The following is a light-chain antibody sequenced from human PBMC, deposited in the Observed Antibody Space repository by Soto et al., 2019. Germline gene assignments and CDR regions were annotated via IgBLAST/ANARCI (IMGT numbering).Light chain of an antibody. V-gene: IGKV3-20*01. CDR1: QSVTNNY. CDR3: QQYGSSPPT. CDR2: GTS. J-gene: IGKJ1*01. Sequence: EIVLTQSPGTLSLSPGERATLSCSASQSVTNNYLAWYQRKPGQPPRLLIYGTSYRSTDIPRRFSGSGSGTDFTLTITRLEPEDFAVDYCQQYGSSPPTFGQGTKVEIK.